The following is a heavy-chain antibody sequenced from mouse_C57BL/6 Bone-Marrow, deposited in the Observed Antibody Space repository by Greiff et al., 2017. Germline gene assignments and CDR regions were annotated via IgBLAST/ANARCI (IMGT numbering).Heavy chain of an antibody. J-gene: IGHJ2*01. CDR3: ASKGGYFDY. CDR2: IWSGGST. V-gene: IGHV2-2*01. Sequence: VKLQESGPGLVQPSQSLSITCTVSGFSLTSYGVHWVRQSPGKGLEWLGVIWSGGSTDYNAALISRLSISKDNSKSQVFFKMNSLQADDTAIYYCASKGGYFDYWGQGTTLTVSS. CDR1: GFSLTSYG.